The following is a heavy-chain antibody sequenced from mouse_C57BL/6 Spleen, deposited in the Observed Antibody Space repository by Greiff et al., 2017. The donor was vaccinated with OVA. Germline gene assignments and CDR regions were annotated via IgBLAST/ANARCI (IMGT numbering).Heavy chain of an antibody. CDR2: INPSSGYT. CDR1: GYTFTSYW. CDR3: ARFLNWEGAWFAY. V-gene: IGHV1-7*01. Sequence: QVQLQQSGAELAKPGASVKLSCKASGYTFTSYWMHWVKQRPGQGLEWIGYINPSSGYTKYNQKFKDKATLTADKSSSTAYMQLSSLTYEDSAVYYCARFLNWEGAWFAYWGQGTLVTVSA. D-gene: IGHD4-1*01. J-gene: IGHJ3*01.